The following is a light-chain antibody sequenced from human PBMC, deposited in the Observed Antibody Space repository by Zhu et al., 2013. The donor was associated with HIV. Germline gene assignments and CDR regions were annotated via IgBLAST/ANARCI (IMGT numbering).Light chain of an antibody. J-gene: IGKJ4*01. CDR1: QDIRND. Sequence: AIQMTQSPSSLSASVGDRVVITCRASQDIRNDLGWYQQKPGKAPKLLIYAASSLQGGVPSRFSGGVSGTDFTLTITSLQPEDFATYYCQQANSFPLTFGGGTKVEIK. V-gene: IGKV1-6*01. CDR3: QQANSFPLT. CDR2: AAS.